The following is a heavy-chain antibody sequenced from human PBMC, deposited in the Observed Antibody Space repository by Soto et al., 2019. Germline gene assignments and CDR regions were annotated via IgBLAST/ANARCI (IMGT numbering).Heavy chain of an antibody. V-gene: IGHV3-30*18. Sequence: GGSLRLSCAASGFTFSSYGMHWVRQAPGKGLEWVAVISYDGSNKYYADSVKGRFTISRDNSKNTLYLQMNSLRAEDTAVYYCAKDRDFRYSSSPHFDYWGQGTLVTVSS. CDR3: AKDRDFRYSSSPHFDY. CDR1: GFTFSSYG. J-gene: IGHJ4*02. CDR2: ISYDGSNK. D-gene: IGHD6-6*01.